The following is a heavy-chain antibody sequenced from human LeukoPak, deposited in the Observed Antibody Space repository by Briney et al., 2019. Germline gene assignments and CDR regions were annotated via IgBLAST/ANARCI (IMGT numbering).Heavy chain of an antibody. J-gene: IGHJ4*02. CDR2: INHSGST. V-gene: IGHV4-34*01. CDR3: ARGPLVEASLDY. Sequence: SETLSLTCAVYGGSFSGYYWSWIRQPPGKGLEWIGEINHSGSTNYNPSLKSRVTISVDTSKNQFSLKLSSVTAADTAVYYCARGPLVEASLDYWGQGTLVTVSS. D-gene: IGHD1-26*01. CDR1: GGSFSGYY.